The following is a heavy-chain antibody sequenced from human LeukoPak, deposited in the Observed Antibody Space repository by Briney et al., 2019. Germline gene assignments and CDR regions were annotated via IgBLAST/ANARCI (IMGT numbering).Heavy chain of an antibody. CDR2: ISSSSSYI. V-gene: IGHV3-21*01. J-gene: IGHJ4*02. Sequence: GGSLRLSCAASGFTFSSYGMHWVRQAPGKGLEWVSFISSSSSYIYYADSVKGRFTISRDNAKNSLYLQMNSLRAEDTAVYYCARGTMFPYYFDYWGQGSLVTVSS. D-gene: IGHD3-10*02. CDR3: ARGTMFPYYFDY. CDR1: GFTFSSYG.